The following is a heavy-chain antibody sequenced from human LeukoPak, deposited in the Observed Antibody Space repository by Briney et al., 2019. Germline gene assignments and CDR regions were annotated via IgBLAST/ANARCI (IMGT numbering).Heavy chain of an antibody. Sequence: SETLSLTCTVSGGSISGYYWSWIRQPPGKGLEWIGYIYYSGSTKYNPSLTSRVTISIDTSSNQFSLRLSSVTAADTAIYYCAREKYSSRPYYYVDVCGKGTTVTVSS. CDR2: IYYSGST. CDR3: AREKYSSRPYYYVDV. CDR1: GGSISGYY. D-gene: IGHD6-13*01. V-gene: IGHV4-59*01. J-gene: IGHJ6*03.